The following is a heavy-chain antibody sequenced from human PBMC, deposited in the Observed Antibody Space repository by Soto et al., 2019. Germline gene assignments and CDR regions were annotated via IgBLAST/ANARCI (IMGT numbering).Heavy chain of an antibody. V-gene: IGHV4-59*01. CDR1: GSSISSFY. D-gene: IGHD6-13*01. CDR3: ARSTIGSTGRYGMDV. Sequence: PSETPSLTCIVSGSSISSFYWSWIRQPPGKGLEWIGNIYYSGSSGSTNYNPSFKSRVTISVDTSKNQFSLKLNSVTAADTAVYFCARSTIGSTGRYGMDVWGQGTTVTVSS. J-gene: IGHJ6*02. CDR2: IYYSGSSGST.